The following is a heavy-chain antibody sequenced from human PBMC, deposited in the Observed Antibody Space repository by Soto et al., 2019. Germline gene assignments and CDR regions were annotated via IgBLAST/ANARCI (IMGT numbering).Heavy chain of an antibody. V-gene: IGHV4-30-2*01. D-gene: IGHD3-10*01. CDR3: ARGLAVRGSYGLDV. J-gene: IGHJ6*02. Sequence: QLQLQESGSGLVKPSQTLSLTCAVSGASISSGGSSWSWIRQAPGTGLEWIGYLYHSGITNYNPSLKSRVTISVDQSQNQFSLSLSFVTAADTAVYYCARGLAVRGSYGLDVWGQGTTVTVSS. CDR2: LYHSGIT. CDR1: GASISSGGSS.